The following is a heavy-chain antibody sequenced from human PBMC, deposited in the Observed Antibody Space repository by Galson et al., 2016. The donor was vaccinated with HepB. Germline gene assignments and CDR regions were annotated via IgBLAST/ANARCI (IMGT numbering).Heavy chain of an antibody. CDR3: ARGWARSTYYYDNSGYYS. D-gene: IGHD3-22*01. V-gene: IGHV3-48*03. CDR1: GFTFSSFE. Sequence: SLRLSCAASGFTFSSFEMNWVRQAPGKGLEWVSYISSSVSTIYYADSVKGRFTISRDDAKSSLFLQMNSLRAEDTGVYYCARGWARSTYYYDNSGYYSWGQGTLVLVSS. J-gene: IGHJ4*02. CDR2: ISSSVSTI.